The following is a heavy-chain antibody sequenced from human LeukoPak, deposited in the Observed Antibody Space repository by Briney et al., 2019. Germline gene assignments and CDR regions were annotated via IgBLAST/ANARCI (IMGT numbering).Heavy chain of an antibody. J-gene: IGHJ4*02. D-gene: IGHD1-26*01. CDR2: IYHSGST. Sequence: SQTLSLTCTVSGGSISSGSYYWGWIRQPPGKGLEWIGSIYHSGSTYYSPSLKSRVTISVDTSKNQFSLKLNSVTAADTAVYYCARAANLVGATRFDYWGQGTLVTVSS. V-gene: IGHV4-39*07. CDR1: GGSISSGSYY. CDR3: ARAANLVGATRFDY.